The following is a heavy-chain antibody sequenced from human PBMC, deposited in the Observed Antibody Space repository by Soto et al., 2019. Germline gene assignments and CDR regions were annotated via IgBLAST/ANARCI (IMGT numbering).Heavy chain of an antibody. CDR1: GFSLSTSQVG. D-gene: IGHD3-22*01. CDR2: IFPNDER. V-gene: IGHV2-26*01. Sequence: SGPTLVNPTQTLTLTCTFSGFSLSTSQVGVGWIRQPPGKALEWLAHIFPNDERSYSASLRSRLTISRESSKSQVVLTMANMDPVDTATYFCARITTLHDFSGYLGYSFDYWGQGILVTVSS. J-gene: IGHJ4*02. CDR3: ARITTLHDFSGYLGYSFDY.